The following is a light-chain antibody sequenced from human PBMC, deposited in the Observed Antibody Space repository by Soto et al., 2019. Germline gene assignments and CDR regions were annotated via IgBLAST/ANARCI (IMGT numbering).Light chain of an antibody. CDR2: EVT. V-gene: IGLV2-14*01. CDR3: SSYTSRFTYV. Sequence: QSALTQPASVSGSPGQSITISCTGTISDVGGYNYVSWYQQHPGKAPKLIIYEVTNRPSGVSNRFSGSKSGNTASLTISGLQAEDETDYYCSSYTSRFTYVFGTGTKVTVL. J-gene: IGLJ1*01. CDR1: ISDVGGYNY.